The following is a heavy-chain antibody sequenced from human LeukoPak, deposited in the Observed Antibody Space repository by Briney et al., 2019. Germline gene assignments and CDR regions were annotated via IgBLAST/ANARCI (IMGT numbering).Heavy chain of an antibody. CDR1: GFTFSSYN. CDR3: ARTYYDPSGYYYAFDI. V-gene: IGHV3-48*02. CDR2: ISSSGSRT. D-gene: IGHD3-22*01. Sequence: GGSLRLSCAASGFTFSSYNMNWVRQAPGKALEWLSHISSSGSRTDYADSVKGRPTISRDNAKNSLFLEMNSLRDEDTAVYYCARTYYDPSGYYYAFDIWGQETMVTVSS. J-gene: IGHJ3*02.